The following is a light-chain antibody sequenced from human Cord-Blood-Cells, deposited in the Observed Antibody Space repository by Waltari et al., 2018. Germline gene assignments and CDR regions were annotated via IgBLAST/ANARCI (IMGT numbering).Light chain of an antibody. J-gene: IGKJ2*01. CDR1: QSVSSY. V-gene: IGKV3-11*01. CDR3: QQRSNWPPYT. CDR2: DAS. Sequence: EIVLTQSPATLSLSPGERATLSCRASQSVSSYLAWYQQKPGQAPRLLIYDASNRATGIPARFSGSGSGTDFTLTISSLEPEDFAVYYYQQRSNWPPYTFGQGTKLENK.